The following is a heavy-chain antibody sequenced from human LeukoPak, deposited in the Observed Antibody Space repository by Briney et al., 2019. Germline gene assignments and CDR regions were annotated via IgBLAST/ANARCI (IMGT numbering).Heavy chain of an antibody. CDR3: AINIVVVPAAPDENWFDP. D-gene: IGHD2-2*01. CDR2: IIPIFGTA. Sequence: SVKVSCKASGGTFSSYAISWVRQAPGQGLEWMGGIIPIFGTANYAQKFQGRVTITTDESTSTAYMELSRLRSDDTAVYYCAINIVVVPAAPDENWFDPWGQGTLVTVSS. CDR1: GGTFSSYA. J-gene: IGHJ5*02. V-gene: IGHV1-69*05.